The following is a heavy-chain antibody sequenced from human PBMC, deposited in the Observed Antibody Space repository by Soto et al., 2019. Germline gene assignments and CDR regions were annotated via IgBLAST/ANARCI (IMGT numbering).Heavy chain of an antibody. D-gene: IGHD3-16*01. V-gene: IGHV3-21*01. CDR2: ISSSSSYI. J-gene: IGHJ4*02. CDR3: ARVFSGVMDHPFGY. Sequence: PGGSLRLSCAASGFTFSSYSMNWVRQAPGKGLEWVSSISSSSSYIYYADSVKGRFTISRDNAKNSLYLQMNSLRAEDTSVYYCARVFSGVMDHPFGYWGQGTLVTVSS. CDR1: GFTFSSYS.